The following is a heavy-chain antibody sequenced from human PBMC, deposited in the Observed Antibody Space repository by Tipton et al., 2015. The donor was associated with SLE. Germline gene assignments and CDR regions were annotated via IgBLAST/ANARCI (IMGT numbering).Heavy chain of an antibody. Sequence: SGFIFDDYAMHWVRQAPGKGLEWVAGLSWKSGTIGYADSVQGRFTISRDDAKKSLYLQMNSLTTEDTALYYCAKSPLKSLYYHFYMDVWGKGTTVTVSS. CDR2: LSWKSGTI. V-gene: IGHV3-9*01. CDR1: GFIFDDYA. CDR3: AKSPLKSLYYHFYMDV. J-gene: IGHJ6*03.